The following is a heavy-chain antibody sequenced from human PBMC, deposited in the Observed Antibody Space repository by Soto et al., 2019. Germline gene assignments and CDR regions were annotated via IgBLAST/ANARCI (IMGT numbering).Heavy chain of an antibody. Sequence: RGSLRLSCAASGFTFSNYAMSWVRQAPGKGLEWVSTIAGSGAPTYYADSVKGRFTISRDNSKNTLYLQLNTLRAEDTAVYFCASKLTFGSSSDYWGQGTLVTV. J-gene: IGHJ4*02. CDR2: IAGSGAPT. V-gene: IGHV3-23*01. D-gene: IGHD3-10*01. CDR1: GFTFSNYA. CDR3: ASKLTFGSSSDY.